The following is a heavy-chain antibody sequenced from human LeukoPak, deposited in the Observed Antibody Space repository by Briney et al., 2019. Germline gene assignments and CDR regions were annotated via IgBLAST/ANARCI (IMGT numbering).Heavy chain of an antibody. CDR1: GFTFSNFL. Sequence: NPRGSLRLSCAASGFTFSNFLMTWVRQAPGKGPEWVSAISGSGGDTYYADSVKGRFTISRDNAKNSLYLQMNSLRAEDTAVYYCARESSKTGGSYRSKPFDYWGQGTLVTVSS. D-gene: IGHD3-16*02. CDR2: ISGSGGDT. CDR3: ARESSKTGGSYRSKPFDY. J-gene: IGHJ4*02. V-gene: IGHV3-21*01.